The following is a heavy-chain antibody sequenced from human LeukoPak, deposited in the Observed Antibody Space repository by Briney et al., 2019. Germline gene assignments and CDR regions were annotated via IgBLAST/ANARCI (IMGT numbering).Heavy chain of an antibody. CDR1: GYTFSTYY. CDR3: ARGDSSSSLDY. J-gene: IGHJ4*02. CDR2: INPGGGST. Sequence: ASVKVSCKASGYTFSTYYMYWVRQAPGQGLEWMGIINPGGGSTGYAQKFQGRVTMTRDMSTSTVYMELSSLRSEDTAVYYCARGDSSSSLDYWGQGTLVTVSS. V-gene: IGHV1-46*01. D-gene: IGHD6-13*01.